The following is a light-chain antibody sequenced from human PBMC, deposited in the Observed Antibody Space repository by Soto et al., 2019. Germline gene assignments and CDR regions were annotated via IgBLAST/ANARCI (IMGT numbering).Light chain of an antibody. CDR2: DVS. CDR3: SSYTSSSAYYV. Sequence: QSALTQPASLSGSPGQSITISCTGTSSDVGGYNYVSWYQQHPGKAPKLMIYDVSNRPSGVSNRFSGSKSGNTASLTISWLQAEDEADDYCSSYTSSSAYYVFGTGTKLTVL. CDR1: SSDVGGYNY. J-gene: IGLJ1*01. V-gene: IGLV2-14*01.